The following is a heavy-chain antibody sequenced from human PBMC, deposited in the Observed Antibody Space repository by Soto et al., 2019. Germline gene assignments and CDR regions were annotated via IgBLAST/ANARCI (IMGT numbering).Heavy chain of an antibody. CDR2: INQDGSER. D-gene: IGHD4-17*01. CDR1: GLTFRNDW. Sequence: EMQLVESGGGLDQPGWSLRLSCAGSGLTFRNDWLSWVRQAPGKGLEWVANINQDGSERYYVESVRGRFTISRDNVENSLYLQRNSLRPEDTAVYYCAVYGYGVSAAASWGQGTLVTVSS. J-gene: IGHJ5*02. V-gene: IGHV3-7*03. CDR3: AVYGYGVSAAAS.